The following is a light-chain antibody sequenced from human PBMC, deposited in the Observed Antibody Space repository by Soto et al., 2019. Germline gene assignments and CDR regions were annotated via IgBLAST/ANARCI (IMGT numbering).Light chain of an antibody. J-gene: IGLJ7*01. CDR1: NIGSKS. CDR2: YDS. CDR3: QVWDSSSDHAV. V-gene: IGLV3-21*04. Sequence: SYELTQPPSVSVAPGKTARITCGGTNIGSKSVHWYQQKPGQAPVLVIYYDSDRPSGIPERFSGSNSGNTATLTISRVEAGDEADYYCQVWDSSSDHAVFGGGTKLTVL.